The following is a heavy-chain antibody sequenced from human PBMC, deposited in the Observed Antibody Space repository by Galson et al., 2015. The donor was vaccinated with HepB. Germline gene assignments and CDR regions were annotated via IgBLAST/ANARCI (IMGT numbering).Heavy chain of an antibody. CDR2: INSDGTST. CDR3: VRGLRQGLVNWFDP. J-gene: IGHJ5*02. Sequence: SLRLSCAASEFTFGYDWMHWVRQTAEKGLVWVSRINSDGTSTTYADSVKGRFTISRDNAKNTLYLQMDSLRAEDTAVYYCVRGLRQGLVNWFDPWGQGALVTVSS. CDR1: EFTFGYDW. V-gene: IGHV3-74*01. D-gene: IGHD2-2*01.